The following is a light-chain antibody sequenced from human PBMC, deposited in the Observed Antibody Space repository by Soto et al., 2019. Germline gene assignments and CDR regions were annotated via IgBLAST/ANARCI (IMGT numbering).Light chain of an antibody. CDR1: QRIGTW. Sequence: DIQMTQSPSTLSSAVADSVSITCRASQRIGTWLTWYQQKPGKVPKLLIYDASHLTSGVPSRFSGSGSGTEFTLSISSLQPDDFATYYCQHYYTYPYTFGQGTKV. CDR2: DAS. CDR3: QHYYTYPYT. J-gene: IGKJ1*01. V-gene: IGKV1-5*01.